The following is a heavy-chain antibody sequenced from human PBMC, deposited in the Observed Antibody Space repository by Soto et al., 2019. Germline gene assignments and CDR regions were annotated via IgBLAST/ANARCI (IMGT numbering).Heavy chain of an antibody. J-gene: IGHJ6*02. D-gene: IGHD3-3*01. Sequence: PSETLSLTCTVSGGSISSYYWSLIRQPPGKGLEWIGYIYYSGSTNYNPSLKSRVTISVDTSKNQFSLKLSSVTAADTAVYYCARDSGYYDFWSGPNEYGMDVWGQGTTVTVSS. CDR3: ARDSGYYDFWSGPNEYGMDV. CDR1: GGSISSYY. CDR2: IYYSGST. V-gene: IGHV4-59*01.